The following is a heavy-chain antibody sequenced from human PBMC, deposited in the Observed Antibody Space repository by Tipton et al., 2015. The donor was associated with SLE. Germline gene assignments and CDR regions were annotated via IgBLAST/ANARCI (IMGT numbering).Heavy chain of an antibody. CDR2: IYPSGSA. J-gene: IGHJ4*02. CDR3: ARLYAYDSTASYYFDY. Sequence: TLSLTCTVSGGSISSAYWSWIRQPAGKGLEWIGRIYPSGSANYNPSLKSRVTMSVDTSKNQFSLQLTSVTAADTAMYFCARLYAYDSTASYYFDYWGQGSRVIVSS. D-gene: IGHD3-22*01. V-gene: IGHV4-4*07. CDR1: GGSISSAY.